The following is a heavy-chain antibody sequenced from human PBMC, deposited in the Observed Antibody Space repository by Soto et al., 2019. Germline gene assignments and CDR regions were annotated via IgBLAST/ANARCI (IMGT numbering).Heavy chain of an antibody. CDR2: ISYCGST. CDR1: GGSISSDSYY. J-gene: IGHJ4*02. Sequence: QLQLQESGPGLVKPSETLSLTCTVSGGSISSDSYYWGWILQSPEKGLEWIASISYCGSTYYNQSLKSYLIISEGRSTSQFSLNLSPVTAADTAVYYCVRVWPPPYSDALTDYTDAFDYWGQGTLVTVSS. CDR3: VRVWPPPYSDALTDYTDAFDY. V-gene: IGHV4-39*01. D-gene: IGHD3-9*01.